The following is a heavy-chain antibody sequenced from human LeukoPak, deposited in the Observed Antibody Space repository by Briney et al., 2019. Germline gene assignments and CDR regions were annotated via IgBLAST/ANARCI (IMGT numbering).Heavy chain of an antibody. Sequence: SETLSLTCTVSGGSISSYYWSWIRQPPGKGLEWIGYIYYSGSTNYNPSLKSRVTISVDTSKNQFSLKLSSVTAAGTAVYYGARVEDGIKPKGKGAFDIWGQGTMVTVSS. CDR3: ARVEDGIKPKGKGAFDI. CDR2: IYYSGST. J-gene: IGHJ3*02. D-gene: IGHD5-24*01. CDR1: GGSISSYY. V-gene: IGHV4-59*01.